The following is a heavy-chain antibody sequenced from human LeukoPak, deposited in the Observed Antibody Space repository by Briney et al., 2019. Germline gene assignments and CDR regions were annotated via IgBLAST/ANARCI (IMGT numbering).Heavy chain of an antibody. D-gene: IGHD3-9*01. CDR2: ISSSSSYI. Sequence: GGSLRLSCAASGFTFSSYSMIWVRQAPGKGLEWVSSISSSSSYIYYADSVKGRFTISRDNAKNSLYLQMNRLRAEATSVYYCARGSGRYFDLLLSPGYYGMDVWGQGTTVTVSS. J-gene: IGHJ6*02. CDR3: ARGSGRYFDLLLSPGYYGMDV. V-gene: IGHV3-21*01. CDR1: GFTFSSYS.